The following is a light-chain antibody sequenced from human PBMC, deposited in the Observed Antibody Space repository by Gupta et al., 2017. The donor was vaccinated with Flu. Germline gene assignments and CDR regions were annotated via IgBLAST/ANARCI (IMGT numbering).Light chain of an antibody. CDR3: QSYDSSNRV. J-gene: IGLJ3*02. CDR2: EDN. Sequence: NFMLTQPHSVSESPGKTVTISCTRSSGSIASNYVQWYQQRPGSAPTTVIYEDNQRPSGVPDRFSGSIDSSSNSASLTSSGLKTEDEADYYCQSYDSSNRVFGGGTKLTVL. V-gene: IGLV6-57*03. CDR1: SGSIASNY.